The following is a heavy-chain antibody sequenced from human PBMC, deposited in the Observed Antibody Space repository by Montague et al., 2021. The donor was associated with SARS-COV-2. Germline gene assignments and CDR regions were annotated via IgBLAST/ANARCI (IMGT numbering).Heavy chain of an antibody. CDR1: GGSISSYY. CDR2: IYYSGST. CDR3: ARGSGWLGNGFDI. D-gene: IGHD6-19*01. Sequence: SETLSLTCTVSGGSISSYYWSWIWHPPGKGLEWIGYIYYSGSTNSNPSLKSQVTISVNTSKNQFSLKLSSVTAADTAVYYCARGSGWLGNGFDIWGQGTMVTVSS. J-gene: IGHJ3*02. V-gene: IGHV4-59*01.